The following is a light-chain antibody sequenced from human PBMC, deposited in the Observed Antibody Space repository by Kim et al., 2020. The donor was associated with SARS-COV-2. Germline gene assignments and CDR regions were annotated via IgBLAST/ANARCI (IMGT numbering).Light chain of an antibody. CDR2: SGS. V-gene: IGKV3-20*01. J-gene: IGKJ2*01. CDR3: QQYGTAPPYT. CDR1: QSGCGNC. Sequence: PGEIGTLSVRARQSGCGNCLAWYQQKPGQAPRLLIYSGSSRATGVPEMFSGSGSGTEFILSISRLEPEDFAMYYCQQYGTAPPYTFGQGTKLEI.